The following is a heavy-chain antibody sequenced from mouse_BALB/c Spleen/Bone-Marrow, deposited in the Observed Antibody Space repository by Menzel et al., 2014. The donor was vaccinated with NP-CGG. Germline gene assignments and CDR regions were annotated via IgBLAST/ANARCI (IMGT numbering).Heavy chain of an antibody. CDR1: GFTFSSYG. CDR3: ARPTTVVATGGSFDY. D-gene: IGHD1-1*01. V-gene: IGHV5-6*02. J-gene: IGHJ2*01. CDR2: ISSGGSYT. Sequence: EVMLVESGGDLVKPGGSLKLSCAASGFTFSSYGMSWVRQTPDKRLEWVATISSGGSYTYYPDSVKGRFTISRDNAKNTLYLQMSSLKSEDTAMYYCARPTTVVATGGSFDYWGQGTTLTVSS.